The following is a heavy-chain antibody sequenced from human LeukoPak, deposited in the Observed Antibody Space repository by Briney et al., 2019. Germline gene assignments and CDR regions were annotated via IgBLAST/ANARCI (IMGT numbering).Heavy chain of an antibody. CDR1: GFTFSSYG. J-gene: IGHJ4*02. D-gene: IGHD5-12*01. Sequence: GGSLRLSCAASGFTFSSYGMHWVRQAPGKGLEWVAVISYDGSNKYYADSVKGRFTISRDNSKNTLYLRMNSLRAEDTAVYYCAKDLKQWLRSPFDYWGQGTLVTVSS. CDR2: ISYDGSNK. CDR3: AKDLKQWLRSPFDY. V-gene: IGHV3-30*18.